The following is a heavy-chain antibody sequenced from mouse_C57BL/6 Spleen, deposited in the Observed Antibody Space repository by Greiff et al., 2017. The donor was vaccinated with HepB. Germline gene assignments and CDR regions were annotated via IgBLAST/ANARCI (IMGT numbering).Heavy chain of an antibody. CDR3: ARGDYYGTGFAY. V-gene: IGHV1-19*01. CDR1: GYTFTDYY. CDR2: INPYNGGT. J-gene: IGHJ3*01. Sequence: EVQLQQSGPVLVKPGASVKMSCKASGYTFTDYYMNWVKQSHGKSLEWIGVINPYNGGTSYNQKFKGKATLTVDKSSSTAYMELNSLTSEDSAVYYCARGDYYGTGFAYWGQGTLVTVSA. D-gene: IGHD1-1*01.